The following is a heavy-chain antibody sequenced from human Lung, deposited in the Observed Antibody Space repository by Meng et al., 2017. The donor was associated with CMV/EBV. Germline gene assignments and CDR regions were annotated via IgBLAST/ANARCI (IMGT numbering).Heavy chain of an antibody. D-gene: IGHD5-24*01. J-gene: IGHJ4*02. CDR2: IYYTGST. CDR1: GGSIGSGGYY. V-gene: IGHV4-31*03. Sequence: QVQLQGSGPGLVKPSQTLSRTCTVSGGSIGSGGYYWSWIRQHPGKGLEWIGYIYYTGSTFYNPSLKSRVTISVDTSKNQFSLKLIPATAADTAVYYCAREAGRDGYATPKFDYWGQGTLVTVSS. CDR3: AREAGRDGYATPKFDY.